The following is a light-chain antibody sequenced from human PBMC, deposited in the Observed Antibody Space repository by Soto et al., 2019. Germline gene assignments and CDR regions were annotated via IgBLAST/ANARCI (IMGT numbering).Light chain of an antibody. J-gene: IGKJ1*01. Sequence: EIVLTQSPETLSLSPGERATLSCGASHTLTSNYLAWYQQKPGQAPRLVLYGASTRASGIPDTFSGSGSGTNFTLTISRLEPEDFAVYYCQQYVASPWTFGQGTTVDMK. CDR3: QQYVASPWT. V-gene: IGKV3-20*01. CDR1: HTLTSNY. CDR2: GAS.